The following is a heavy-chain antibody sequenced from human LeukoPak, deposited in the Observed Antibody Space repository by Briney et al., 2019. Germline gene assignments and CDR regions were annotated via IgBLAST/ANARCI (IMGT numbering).Heavy chain of an antibody. CDR1: GFSLSGYW. Sequence: GGSLRLSCVASGFSLSGYWMYWVRQAPGKGLMYISRNNGDGSTTNYTDVVKGRFTMSRDNVKNTLYLQMNSLRVEDTAVYYCARDPRNVGLAPWGQGTLVTVSS. J-gene: IGHJ5*02. CDR3: ARDPRNVGLAP. CDR2: NNGDGSTT. V-gene: IGHV3-74*01. D-gene: IGHD2-15*01.